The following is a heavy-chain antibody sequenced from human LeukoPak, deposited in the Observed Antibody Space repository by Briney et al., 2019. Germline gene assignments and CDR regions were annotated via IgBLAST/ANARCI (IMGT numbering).Heavy chain of an antibody. V-gene: IGHV4-38-2*02. CDR1: GYSISSGYY. J-gene: IGHJ3*02. CDR2: IYHSGST. Sequence: SETLSLTCTVSGYSISSGYYWGWIRQPPGKGLEWIGSIYHSGSTYYNPSLKSRVTISVDTSKNQFSLKLSSVTAADTAVYYCARYHLSIAARDAFDIWGQGTMVTVSS. CDR3: ARYHLSIAARDAFDI. D-gene: IGHD6-6*01.